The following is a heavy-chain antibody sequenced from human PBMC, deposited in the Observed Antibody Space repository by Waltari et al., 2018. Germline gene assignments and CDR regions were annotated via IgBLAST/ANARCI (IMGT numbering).Heavy chain of an antibody. CDR3: TTDHWGSELLGC. CDR1: GFVFSGAW. J-gene: IGHJ4*02. D-gene: IGHD7-27*01. V-gene: IGHV3-15*06. Sequence: EGQVVASGGGLVKPGGALRLPCSASGFVFSGAWMSWVRQRPGKGLEWVGRIESKTDGGTARYADSVQNRFTISRDDARATLFLQMNNLQIDDTAVYYCTTDHWGSELLGCWGQGALVAVSS. CDR2: IESKTDGGTA.